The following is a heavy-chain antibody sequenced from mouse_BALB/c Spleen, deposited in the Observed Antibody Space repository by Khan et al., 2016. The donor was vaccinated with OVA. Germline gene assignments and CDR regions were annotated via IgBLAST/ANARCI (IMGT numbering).Heavy chain of an antibody. CDR3: ARNLYAYDPWCAY. V-gene: IGHV8-12*01. D-gene: IGHD2-2*01. CDR2: IYWDDEK. Sequence: QVTLKESGPGILQSSQTLSLTCSFSGFSLSTSGMGVSWIRQPSGKGLEWLAHIYWDDEKRYNPSRKSRLTISKDTSRKQVFLRITSVDTADTATYYCARNLYAYDPWCAYWGQGTLVTVSS. CDR1: GFSLSTSGMG. J-gene: IGHJ3*01.